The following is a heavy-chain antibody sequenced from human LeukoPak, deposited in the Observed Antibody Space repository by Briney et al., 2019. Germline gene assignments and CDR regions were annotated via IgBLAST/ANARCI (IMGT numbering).Heavy chain of an antibody. CDR3: GRWGVNAGLDR. J-gene: IGHJ5*02. Sequence: GGSLRLSCAASGFTFGNTWMGWVRQAPGKGLEWVANISPDGRDKYYVDSVRGRFTTSRDNAQNSVNLQMNSLRAEDSAVYYCGRWGVNAGLDRWGQGTLVSVSS. V-gene: IGHV3-7*01. CDR1: GFTFGNTW. CDR2: ISPDGRDK. D-gene: IGHD3-10*01.